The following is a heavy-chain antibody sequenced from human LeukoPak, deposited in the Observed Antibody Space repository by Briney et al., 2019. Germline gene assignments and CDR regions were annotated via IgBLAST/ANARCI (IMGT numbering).Heavy chain of an antibody. Sequence: GRSLRLSCAASGFTFDVAWMAWVRQAPGQGLEWVAHIKTKIDDGPTKYAAPVRGRFTISRDDSKATLYLQMSSLKIADTGVYYCIWSSPWDKRFYFDYWGQGTPVTASS. D-gene: IGHD3-3*01. CDR2: IKTKIDDGPT. J-gene: IGHJ4*02. CDR1: GFTFDVAW. V-gene: IGHV3-15*01. CDR3: IWSSPWDKRFYFDY.